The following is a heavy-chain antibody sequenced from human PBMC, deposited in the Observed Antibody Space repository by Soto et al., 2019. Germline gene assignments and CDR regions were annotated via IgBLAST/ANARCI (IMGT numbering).Heavy chain of an antibody. Sequence: SETLSLTCTVSGGSISSSSYYWGWIRQPPGKGLEWIGSIYYSGSTYYNPSLKSRVTISVDTSKNQFSLKLSSVTAADTAVYYCARPASLGIRFDPWGQGTLVTVSS. J-gene: IGHJ5*02. CDR2: IYYSGST. V-gene: IGHV4-39*01. CDR3: ARPASLGIRFDP. D-gene: IGHD6-13*01. CDR1: GGSISSSSYY.